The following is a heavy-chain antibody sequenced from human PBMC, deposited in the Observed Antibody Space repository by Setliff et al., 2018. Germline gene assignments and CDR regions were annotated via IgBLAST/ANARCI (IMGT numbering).Heavy chain of an antibody. CDR3: ARASRFGTTVWKGDYYMDV. J-gene: IGHJ6*03. Sequence: ASVKVSCKASGYSFLSYGITWVRQAPGQGLEYMGWINTNTGSPSYAQGFTGRFVFSLDTSVSTAYLQISSLKAEDSAVYYCARASRFGTTVWKGDYYMDVWGKGTTVTVSS. D-gene: IGHD4-4*01. CDR2: INTNTGSP. V-gene: IGHV7-4-1*02. CDR1: GYSFLSYG.